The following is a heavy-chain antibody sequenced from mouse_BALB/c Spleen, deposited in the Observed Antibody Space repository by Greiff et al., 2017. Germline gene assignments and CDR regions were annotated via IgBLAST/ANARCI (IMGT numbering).Heavy chain of an antibody. D-gene: IGHD1-3*01. CDR2: ISSGSSTI. J-gene: IGHJ4*01. V-gene: IGHV5-17*02. CDR3: ARRGTSYAMDY. CDR1: GFTFSSFG. Sequence: EVKLQESGGGLVQPGGSRKLSCAASGFTFSSFGMHWVRQAPEKGLEWVAYISSGSSTIYYADTVKGRFTISRDNPKNTLFLQMTSLRSEDTAMYYCARRGTSYAMDYWGQGTSVTVSS.